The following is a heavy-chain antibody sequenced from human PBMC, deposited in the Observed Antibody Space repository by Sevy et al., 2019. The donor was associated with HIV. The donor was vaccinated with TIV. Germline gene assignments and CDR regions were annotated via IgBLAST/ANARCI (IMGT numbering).Heavy chain of an antibody. CDR3: ARGFVAAAGTYAFDI. CDR1: GYTFTSYD. Sequence: ASVKVSCKASGYTFTSYDINWVRQATGQGLEWMGWMNPNSVNTGYAQKFQGRVTMTRNTSISTAYMELSSLRSEDTAVYYCARGFVAAAGTYAFDIWGQGTMVTVSS. V-gene: IGHV1-8*01. D-gene: IGHD6-13*01. J-gene: IGHJ3*02. CDR2: MNPNSVNT.